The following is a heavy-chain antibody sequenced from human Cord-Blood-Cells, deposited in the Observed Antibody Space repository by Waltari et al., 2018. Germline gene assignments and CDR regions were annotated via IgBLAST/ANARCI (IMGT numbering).Heavy chain of an antibody. CDR2: INPNSGGT. CDR1: GYPFPGSN. D-gene: IGHD4-17*01. J-gene: IGHJ3*02. V-gene: IGHV1-2*02. CDR3: ARFMTTVVTDAFDI. Sequence: QVQLVQSGAEVKKPGASVKVSCKASGYPFPGSNMHWVRQAPGQGLGWMGWINPNSGGTNYAQKFQGRVTMTRDTSISTAYMELSRLRSDDTAVYYCARFMTTVVTDAFDIWGQGTMVTVSS.